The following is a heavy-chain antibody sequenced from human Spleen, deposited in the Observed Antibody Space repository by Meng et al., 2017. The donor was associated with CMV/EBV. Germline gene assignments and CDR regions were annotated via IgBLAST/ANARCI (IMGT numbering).Heavy chain of an antibody. D-gene: IGHD2-15*01. Sequence: GSLKISCAASGFTFSSYAMSWVRQAPGKGLEWVSAISGSGGSTYYADSVKGRFTISRDNSKNMLYLQMNSLRAEDTAVYYCARDPRESVVVALDYWGQGTLVTVSS. CDR3: ARDPRESVVVALDY. V-gene: IGHV3-23*01. CDR1: GFTFSSYA. J-gene: IGHJ4*02. CDR2: ISGSGGST.